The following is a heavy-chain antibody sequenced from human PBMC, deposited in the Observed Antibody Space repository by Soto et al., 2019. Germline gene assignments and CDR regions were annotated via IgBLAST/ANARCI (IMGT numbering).Heavy chain of an antibody. V-gene: IGHV3-15*07. Sequence: EVQLVESGGGLVKPGGSLXLSCAASGXTFSNAWMXWVXQAPGXXLXWVGRIKSKTDGGTTDYAAPVKGRFTISRDDSKNXXYXXMNSLKTEDTAVYYCTTLIAVAGTPTYWGQGTLVTVSS. D-gene: IGHD6-19*01. CDR3: TTLIAVAGTPTY. J-gene: IGHJ4*02. CDR1: GXTFSNAW. CDR2: IKSKTDGGTT.